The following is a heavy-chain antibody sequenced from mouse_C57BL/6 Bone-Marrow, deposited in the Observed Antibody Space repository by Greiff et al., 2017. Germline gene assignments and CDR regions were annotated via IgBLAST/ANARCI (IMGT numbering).Heavy chain of an antibody. CDR2: IYPGGGYT. V-gene: IGHV1-63*01. CDR1: GYTFTNYW. CDR3: ARAKGLDY. Sequence: VQLVESGAELVRPGTSVKMSCKASGYTFTNYWIGWAKQRPGHGLEWIGDIYPGGGYTTYNEKFKGKATLTADKSSSTAYMQFSSLTSEDSAIXYCARAKGLDYWGQGTTLTVSS. J-gene: IGHJ2*01.